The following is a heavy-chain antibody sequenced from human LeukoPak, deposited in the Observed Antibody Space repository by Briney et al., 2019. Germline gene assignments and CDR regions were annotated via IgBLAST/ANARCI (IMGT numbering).Heavy chain of an antibody. V-gene: IGHV3-23*01. J-gene: IGHJ4*02. CDR2: ISNNGGYT. CDR1: GFTFSSSA. D-gene: IGHD2-15*01. Sequence: GGSSRLSCAASGFTFSSSAMSWVRQAPGKGLEWVSAISNNGGYTYYADSVQGRFTISRDNSKSTLCLQMNSLRAEDTAVYYCAKQLGYCSDGSCYFPYWGQGTLVTVSS. CDR3: AKQLGYCSDGSCYFPY.